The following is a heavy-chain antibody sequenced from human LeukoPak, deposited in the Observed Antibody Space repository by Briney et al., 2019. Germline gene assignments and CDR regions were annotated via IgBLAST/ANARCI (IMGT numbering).Heavy chain of an antibody. D-gene: IGHD6-19*01. Sequence: PGGSLRLSCAASGFTFSSYAMSWVRQAPGKGLEWVSAISGSGGSTYYADSVKGRFTISRDNSKNTLYLQMNSLRAEDTAVYYCAKEMGIAVAGGDAFDIWGQGTMVTVSS. V-gene: IGHV3-23*01. J-gene: IGHJ3*02. CDR2: ISGSGGST. CDR1: GFTFSSYA. CDR3: AKEMGIAVAGGDAFDI.